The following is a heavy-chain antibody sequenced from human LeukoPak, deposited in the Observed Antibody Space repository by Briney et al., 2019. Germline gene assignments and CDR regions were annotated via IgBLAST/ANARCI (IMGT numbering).Heavy chain of an antibody. CDR3: TRERREQLLPPYTRSVTYFDY. D-gene: IGHD2-2*01. Sequence: SETLSLTCTVSGGSITSNSYYWGWIRQPPGKGLEWIGSIYYSGSTYYNPSLKRRVTIPIDTSKNQFSLKLSSVTAADTAVYYCTRERREQLLPPYTRSVTYFDYWGQGTLVTVSS. J-gene: IGHJ4*02. CDR2: IYYSGST. CDR1: GGSITSNSYY. V-gene: IGHV4-39*07.